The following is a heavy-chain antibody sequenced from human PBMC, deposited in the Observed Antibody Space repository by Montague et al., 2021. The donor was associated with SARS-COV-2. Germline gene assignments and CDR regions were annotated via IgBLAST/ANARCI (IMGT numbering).Heavy chain of an antibody. CDR1: GFTFSSYS. CDR3: AGEYLYGDYWGY. D-gene: IGHD4-17*01. CDR2: ISSSSSYI. V-gene: IGHV3-21*01. J-gene: IGHJ4*02. Sequence: SLRLSCAASGFTFSSYSMNWVRQAPGKGLEWVSSISSSSSYIYYADSVKGRFTISRDNAKNSLYLQMNSLRAEDTAVYYCAGEYLYGDYWGYWGQGTLVTVSS.